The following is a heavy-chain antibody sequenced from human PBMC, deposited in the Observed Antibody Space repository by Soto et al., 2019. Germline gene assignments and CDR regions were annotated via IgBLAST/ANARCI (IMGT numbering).Heavy chain of an antibody. D-gene: IGHD1-1*01. CDR2: MNPNTGNS. V-gene: IGHV1-8*01. J-gene: IGHJ4*02. CDR1: GYTFTSYD. Sequence: QVQLVQSGAEVRKPGASVKVSCEASGYTFTSYDIYWVRQATGQGLEWMGWMNPNTGNSGYAQQFQGRVTMTSDTSISTAHMELSSLRPEDTAVYYCARRAETNGWNGFGADKYYFDFWGQGTLVTVSS. CDR3: ARRAETNGWNGFGADKYYFDF.